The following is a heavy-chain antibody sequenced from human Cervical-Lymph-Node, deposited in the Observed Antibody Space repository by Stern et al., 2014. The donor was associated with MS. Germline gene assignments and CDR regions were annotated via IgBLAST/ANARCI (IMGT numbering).Heavy chain of an antibody. J-gene: IGHJ5*02. V-gene: IGHV3-23*04. D-gene: IGHD1-26*01. CDR1: GFTFSNYA. Sequence: EVHLVESGGDLVQPGGSLRLSCAASGFTFSNYAVTWVRQAPGKGLEWVSTVTGNGGGTYYAESVRGRFPISRDNSRDTLYLQMNSLRAEDTAMYYCAKGKATGLVDWFDPWGQGTLVTVSS. CDR3: AKGKATGLVDWFDP. CDR2: VTGNGGGT.